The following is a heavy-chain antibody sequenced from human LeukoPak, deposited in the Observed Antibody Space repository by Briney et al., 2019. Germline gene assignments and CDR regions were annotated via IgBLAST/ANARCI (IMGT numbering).Heavy chain of an antibody. CDR2: INWNGGST. CDR3: VRGSYYSSRSFSWFDP. D-gene: IGHD6-13*01. Sequence: GGSLRLSCTASGFTFDDYGMSWVRQAPGKGLEWVSGINWNGGSTDYADSVKGRFTISRDNAKNSLYLQINSLRAEDTALYHCVRGSYYSSRSFSWFDPWGQGTLVTVSS. CDR1: GFTFDDYG. J-gene: IGHJ5*02. V-gene: IGHV3-20*01.